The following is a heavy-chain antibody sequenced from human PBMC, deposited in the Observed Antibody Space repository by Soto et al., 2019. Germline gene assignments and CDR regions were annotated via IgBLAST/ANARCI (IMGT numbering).Heavy chain of an antibody. CDR3: AKDISRLSTVTLRAEYFQH. V-gene: IGHV3-30*18. Sequence: GGSLRLSCAASGFTFSSYGMHWVRQAPGKGLEWVAVISYDGSNKYYADSVKGRFTISRDNSKNTLYLQMNSLRAEDTAVYYCAKDISRLSTVTLRAEYFQHWGQGNLVTVSS. D-gene: IGHD4-4*01. CDR1: GFTFSSYG. CDR2: ISYDGSNK. J-gene: IGHJ1*01.